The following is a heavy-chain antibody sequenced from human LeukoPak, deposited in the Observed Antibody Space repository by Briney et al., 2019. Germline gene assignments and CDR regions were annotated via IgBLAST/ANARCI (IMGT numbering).Heavy chain of an antibody. CDR1: GGSISSSSYY. J-gene: IGHJ6*02. CDR3: ARTVNTASGGSFYGMDV. CDR2: IYYSGST. V-gene: IGHV4-39*01. Sequence: SGTLSLTCTVSGGSISSSSYYWGWIRQPPGKGLEWIGSIYYSGSTYYNPSLKSRVTISVDTSKNQFSLKLSSVTAADTAVYYCARTVNTASGGSFYGMDVWGQGTTVTVSS. D-gene: IGHD6-13*01.